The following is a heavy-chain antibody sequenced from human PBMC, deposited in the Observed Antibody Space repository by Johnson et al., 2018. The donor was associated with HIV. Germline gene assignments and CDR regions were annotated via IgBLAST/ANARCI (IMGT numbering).Heavy chain of an antibody. CDR3: ARVGLTGAQTGDAFDI. Sequence: QVQLVESGGGVVQPGGSLRLSCAASGFTFSSYGMHWVRQAPGKGLEWVAFIRYDGNNKQYVDSVKGRSTISRENAKNSLYLQMNSLRAEDTAVYYCARVGLTGAQTGDAFDIWGQGTMVTVSS. CDR2: IRYDGNNK. D-gene: IGHD7-27*01. V-gene: IGHV3-30*02. J-gene: IGHJ3*02. CDR1: GFTFSSYG.